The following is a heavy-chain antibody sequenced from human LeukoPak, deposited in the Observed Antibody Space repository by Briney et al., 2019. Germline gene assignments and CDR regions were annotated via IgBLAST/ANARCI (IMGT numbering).Heavy chain of an antibody. J-gene: IGHJ3*02. V-gene: IGHV5-51*01. CDR1: GYSFTSYW. CDR3: ARCKLRYFGGVGGPDDAFDI. D-gene: IGHD3-9*01. CDR2: IYPGDSDT. Sequence: GESLKISCKGSGYSFTSYWIGWVRQMPGKGLEWMGIIYPGDSDTRYSPSFQGQVTISADKSISTAYLQWSSLKASDTAMYYCARCKLRYFGGVGGPDDAFDIWGQGTMVTVSS.